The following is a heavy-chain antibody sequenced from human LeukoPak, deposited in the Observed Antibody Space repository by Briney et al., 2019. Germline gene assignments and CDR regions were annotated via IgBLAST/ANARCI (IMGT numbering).Heavy chain of an antibody. Sequence: PGGSLRLSCAASGFTFSSYSMNWVRQAPGKGLEWVSSISSSSSYIYYADSVKGRFTISRDNAKNSLYLQMNSLRAEDTAVYYCCHSLSGRTGAFDIWGRGTVVTVSS. J-gene: IGHJ3*02. CDR2: ISSSSSYI. CDR1: GFTFSSYS. D-gene: IGHD2-21*01. V-gene: IGHV3-21*01. CDR3: CHSLSGRTGAFDI.